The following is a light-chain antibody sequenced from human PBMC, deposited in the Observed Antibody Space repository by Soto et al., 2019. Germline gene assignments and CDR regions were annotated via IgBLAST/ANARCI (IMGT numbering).Light chain of an antibody. CDR2: GNN. J-gene: IGLJ2*01. V-gene: IGLV1-40*01. CDR3: QSYDSSRGV. Sequence: QSVLTQPPSVSAATGQRVTISCTGSSSNLGAGYDVHWYQQLPGTAPKLLIYGNNNRPSGVPDRFSSSKSGTSASLAITGLQADDEADYYCQSYDSSRGVFGGGTKLTVL. CDR1: SSNLGAGYD.